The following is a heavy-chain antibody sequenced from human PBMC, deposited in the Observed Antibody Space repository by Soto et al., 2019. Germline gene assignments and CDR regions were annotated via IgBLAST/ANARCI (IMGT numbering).Heavy chain of an antibody. Sequence: SVKVSCKASGGTFSSYAISWVRQAPGQGLEWMGGIIPIFGTANYAQKFQGRVTITADKSTSTAYMELSSLRSEDTAVYYCARAGFWSGYYNNWFDPCGQGTLVTVSS. D-gene: IGHD3-3*01. CDR1: GGTFSSYA. V-gene: IGHV1-69*06. CDR3: ARAGFWSGYYNNWFDP. CDR2: IIPIFGTA. J-gene: IGHJ5*02.